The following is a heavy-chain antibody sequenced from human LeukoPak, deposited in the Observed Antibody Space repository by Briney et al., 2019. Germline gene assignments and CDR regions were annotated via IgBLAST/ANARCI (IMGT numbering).Heavy chain of an antibody. V-gene: IGHV3-21*01. J-gene: IGHJ6*02. D-gene: IGHD3-9*01. Sequence: GGSLRLSCAASGFTFSSYSMDWVRQAPGKGLEWVSSISSSSSYIYYADSVKGRFTISRDNAKNSLYLQMNSLRAEDTAVYYCARDWRYYDILTGYNYYGMDVWGQGTTVTVSS. CDR3: ARDWRYYDILTGYNYYGMDV. CDR1: GFTFSSYS. CDR2: ISSSSSYI.